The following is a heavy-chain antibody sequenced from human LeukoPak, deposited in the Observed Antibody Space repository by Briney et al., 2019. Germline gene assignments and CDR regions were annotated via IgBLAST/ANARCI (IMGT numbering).Heavy chain of an antibody. V-gene: IGHV1-69*13. J-gene: IGHJ4*02. CDR3: ARGHDSSGSNFDY. D-gene: IGHD3-22*01. Sequence: SVKVSCTASGGTFSSYAISWVRQAPGQGLEWMGGIIPIFGTANYAQKFQGRVTITADESTSTAYMELSSLRSEDTAVYYCARGHDSSGSNFDYWGQGTLVTVSS. CDR2: IIPIFGTA. CDR1: GGTFSSYA.